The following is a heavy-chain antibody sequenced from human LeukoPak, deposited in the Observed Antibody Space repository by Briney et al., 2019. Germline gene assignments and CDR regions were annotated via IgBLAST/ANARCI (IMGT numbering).Heavy chain of an antibody. CDR2: MHANSGGT. CDR3: ARAGPLRYFDWLSTY. D-gene: IGHD3-9*01. V-gene: IGHV1-2*02. J-gene: IGHJ4*02. Sequence: GASVKVSCKASGYMFTGCYMHWVRQAPGQGLEWMGWMHANSGGTNFAQKFQDRVTMTRDTSISTAYMELSRLRSDDTAVYYCARAGPLRYFDWLSTYWGQGTLVTVSS. CDR1: GYMFTGCY.